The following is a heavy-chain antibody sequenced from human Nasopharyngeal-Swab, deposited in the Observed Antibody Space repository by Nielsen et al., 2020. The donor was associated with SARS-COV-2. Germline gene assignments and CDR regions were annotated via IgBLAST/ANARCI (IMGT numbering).Heavy chain of an antibody. CDR2: ISYDGSNK. Sequence: GESLKISCAASGFTFSSYGMHWVRQAPGKGLEWVAVISYDGSNKYYADSVKGRFTISRDNSKNTLYLQMNSLRAEDTAVYYCAKDPRYWGQGTLVTVSS. CDR1: GFTFSSYG. CDR3: AKDPRY. J-gene: IGHJ4*02. V-gene: IGHV3-30*18.